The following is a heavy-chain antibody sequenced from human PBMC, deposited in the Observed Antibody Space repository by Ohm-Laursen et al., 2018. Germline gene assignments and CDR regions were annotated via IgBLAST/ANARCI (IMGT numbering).Heavy chain of an antibody. CDR2: ISGSGGST. CDR1: GFTFSSYA. J-gene: IGHJ4*02. D-gene: IGHD5-24*01. CDR3: ARTWSWGWLQSQYYFDY. Sequence: SLRLSCAASGFTFSSYAMSWVRQAPGKGLEWVSAISGSGGSTYYADSVKGRFTISRDNAKNSLYLQMNSLRAEDTAVYYCARTWSWGWLQSQYYFDYWGQGTLVTVSS. V-gene: IGHV3-23*01.